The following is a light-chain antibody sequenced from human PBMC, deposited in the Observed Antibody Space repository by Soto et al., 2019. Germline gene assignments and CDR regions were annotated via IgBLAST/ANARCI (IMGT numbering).Light chain of an antibody. CDR1: QGIGND. CDR3: LQHNSYPHT. J-gene: IGKJ2*01. V-gene: IGKV1-17*01. CDR2: VAS. Sequence: DIQMTQSPSSLSASVGDRVTITCRASQGIGNDLGWYQQKSGKAPKRLIFVASNLQRGVPSRFSSSGSGTEFTLTISSLQPEDFATYYCLQHNSYPHTFGQGTKLEI.